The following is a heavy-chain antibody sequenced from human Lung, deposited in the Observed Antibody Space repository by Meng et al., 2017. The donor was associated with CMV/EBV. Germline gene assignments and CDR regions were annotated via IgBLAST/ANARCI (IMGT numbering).Heavy chain of an antibody. Sequence: ITVKESGPTLVKPTQTLTLTCTFSGFSLSTSEVGVGWIRQPPGKALEWLAVIYWDDDKRYSPSLKSRLTITKDTSKNQVVLTLTNMDPVDTATYYCALFTRSWFDPWGQGTLVTVPS. D-gene: IGHD2-2*01. J-gene: IGHJ5*02. V-gene: IGHV2-5*02. CDR1: GFSLSTSEVG. CDR2: IYWDDDK. CDR3: ALFTRSWFDP.